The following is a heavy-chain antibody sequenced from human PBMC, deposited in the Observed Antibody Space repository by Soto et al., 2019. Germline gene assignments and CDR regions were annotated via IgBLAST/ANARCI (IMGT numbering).Heavy chain of an antibody. V-gene: IGHV3-53*01. CDR2: IYSGGRT. CDR3: ARSPWGGPFDY. Sequence: EVQLVESGGGLIQPGGSLRLSCTASGFIVSSNYMSWVRQAPGKGLEWVSVIYSGGRTYYGDSVQGRFTISRDNSKNTLYLQMNNLSAEDTAVYHCARSPWGGPFDYWGQGTLVTVSS. J-gene: IGHJ4*02. D-gene: IGHD7-27*01. CDR1: GFIVSSNY.